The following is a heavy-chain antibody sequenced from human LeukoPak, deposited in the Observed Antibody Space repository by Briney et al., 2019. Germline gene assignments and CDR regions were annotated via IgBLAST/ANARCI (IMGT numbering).Heavy chain of an antibody. CDR1: GGSISSSLYY. CDR2: LHYSGST. Sequence: PSETLSLTCTVSGGSISSSLYYWGWIRQPPGKGLEWIGSLHYSGSTYYNPSLKSRVTISVDTSKNQFSLKMRSVTAADTAVYYCVSCKRSHYSFDSWGQGTLVTVSS. J-gene: IGHJ4*02. D-gene: IGHD1-26*01. CDR3: VSCKRSHYSFDS. V-gene: IGHV4-39*01.